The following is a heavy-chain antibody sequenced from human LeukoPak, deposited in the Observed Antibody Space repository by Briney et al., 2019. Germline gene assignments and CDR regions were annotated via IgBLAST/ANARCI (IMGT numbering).Heavy chain of an antibody. Sequence: GGSLRLSCVASGFTFNDYAMHWVRQAPGKRLEWVAGINWNSGSVGYADSVKGRFTVSRDNARNSLYLQMNSLRAEDTAVYYCAKAYHDSGCLIDYWGQGTLVTVSS. CDR3: AKAYHDSGCLIDY. CDR2: INWNSGSV. CDR1: GFTFNDYA. D-gene: IGHD6-19*01. J-gene: IGHJ4*02. V-gene: IGHV3-9*01.